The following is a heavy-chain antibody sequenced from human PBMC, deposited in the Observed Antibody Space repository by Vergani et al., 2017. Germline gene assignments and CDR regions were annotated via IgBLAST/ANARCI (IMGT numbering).Heavy chain of an antibody. CDR3: AIGRRIAARPYYYYGMDV. J-gene: IGHJ6*02. V-gene: IGHV1-69*01. CDR1: GGTFSSYA. Sequence: QVQLVQSGAEVKKPGSSVKVSCKASGGTFSSYAISWVRQAPGQGLEWMGGIIPIFGTANYAQKFQGRVTITADESTSTAYMELSSLRSEDTAVYYCAIGRRIAARPYYYYGMDVWGQGTTVTVSS. D-gene: IGHD6-6*01. CDR2: IIPIFGTA.